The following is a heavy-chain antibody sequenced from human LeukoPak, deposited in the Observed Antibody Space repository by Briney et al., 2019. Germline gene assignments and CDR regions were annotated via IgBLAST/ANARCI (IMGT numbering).Heavy chain of an antibody. V-gene: IGHV3-74*01. Sequence: GGSLRLSCAASGFTFSSYWMHWVRQAPGKGLVWVSRINGDGNSTHYADSVKGRFTISRDNAKNTLYLQMNSLRAEDTAVYYCARGNYYGYWGQGTLVTVSS. CDR1: GFTFSSYW. CDR3: ARGNYYGY. CDR2: INGDGNST. J-gene: IGHJ4*02. D-gene: IGHD1-26*01.